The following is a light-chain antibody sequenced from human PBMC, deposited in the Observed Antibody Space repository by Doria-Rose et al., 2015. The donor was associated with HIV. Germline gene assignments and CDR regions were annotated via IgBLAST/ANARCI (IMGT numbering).Light chain of an antibody. CDR1: QSFRSTY. V-gene: IGKV3-20*01. CDR2: DGS. J-gene: IGKJ1*01. CDR3: HQYGTSWT. Sequence: TQSPGTLSLSPGERATLSCRASQSFRSTYLAWYQQKPRQAPSLLIYDGSTRATGIPDRFSASGSGTDFTLTINRLEPEDFALYYCHQYGTSWTFGQGTKVEI.